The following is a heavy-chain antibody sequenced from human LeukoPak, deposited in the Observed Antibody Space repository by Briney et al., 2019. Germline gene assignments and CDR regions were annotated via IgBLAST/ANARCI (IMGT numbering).Heavy chain of an antibody. CDR3: ARDSRYYDSSGYYWGLPYYYMDV. Sequence: GRSLRLSCAASGFTFSSYAMHWVRQAPGKGLEWVAVISYDGSNKYYADSVKGRFTIPRDNSKNTLYLQMNSLRAEDTAVYYCARDSRYYDSSGYYWGLPYYYMDVWGKGTTVTVSS. CDR1: GFTFSSYA. V-gene: IGHV3-30*04. J-gene: IGHJ6*03. D-gene: IGHD3-22*01. CDR2: ISYDGSNK.